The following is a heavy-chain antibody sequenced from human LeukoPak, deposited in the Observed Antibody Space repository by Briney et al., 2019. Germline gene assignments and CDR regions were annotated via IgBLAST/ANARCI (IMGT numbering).Heavy chain of an antibody. CDR2: IYTNGNT. D-gene: IGHD3/OR15-3a*01. V-gene: IGHV3-23*05. CDR3: AHLVWEYVGGLDV. J-gene: IGHJ6*02. CDR1: GFINRNYG. Sequence: GGSLRLSCAASGFINRNYGMNLVRQAAGKGLEWVSGIYTNGNTRYADSVRGRFTISRDNSKNTLYLQMHSLRVDDTAVYYCAHLVWEYVGGLDVWGQGTTVTVSS.